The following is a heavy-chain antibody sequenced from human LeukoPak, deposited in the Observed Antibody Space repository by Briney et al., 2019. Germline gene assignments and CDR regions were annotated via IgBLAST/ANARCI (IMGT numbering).Heavy chain of an antibody. CDR1: GGSFSGYY. D-gene: IGHD4-23*01. Sequence: SETLSLTCAVYGGSFSGYYWRWIRQPPGKGLEWIGEINHSGSTNYNPSLKSRVTISVDTSKNQFSLKLSSVTAADTAVYYCARGRGTMVVTPIQDYWGQGTLVTVSS. CDR2: INHSGST. V-gene: IGHV4-34*01. CDR3: ARGRGTMVVTPIQDY. J-gene: IGHJ4*02.